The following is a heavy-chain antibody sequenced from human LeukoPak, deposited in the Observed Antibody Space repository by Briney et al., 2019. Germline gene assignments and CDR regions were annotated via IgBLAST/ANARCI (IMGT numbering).Heavy chain of an antibody. CDR3: ARVGAPPSNQYNWNHTPQPEDI. V-gene: IGHV1-8*01. Sequence: GASVKVSCKASGYTFTSYDINWVRQATGQGLEWMGWMNPNSGNTGYAQKFQGRVTMTRNTSISTAYMELSSLRSDDTAVYYCARVGAPPSNQYNWNHTPQPEDIWGQGTMVTVSS. D-gene: IGHD1-20*01. CDR2: MNPNSGNT. J-gene: IGHJ3*02. CDR1: GYTFTSYD.